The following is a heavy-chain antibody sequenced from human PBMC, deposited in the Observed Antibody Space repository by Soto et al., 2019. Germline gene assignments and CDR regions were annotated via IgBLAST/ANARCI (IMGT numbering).Heavy chain of an antibody. CDR2: IFYGGST. Sequence: EVQLVESGGGLVQPGGSLRLSCAASGFTVSTNYMTWVRLAPGKGLEWVSVIFYGGSTYYADSVKGRFTISRDNSKNTLYLHMNSLRAEDTAVYYCATTGMGVTFYYYYYGMEVWGQGTTVTVSS. J-gene: IGHJ6*02. D-gene: IGHD1-26*01. CDR3: ATTGMGVTFYYYYYGMEV. V-gene: IGHV3-66*01. CDR1: GFTVSTNY.